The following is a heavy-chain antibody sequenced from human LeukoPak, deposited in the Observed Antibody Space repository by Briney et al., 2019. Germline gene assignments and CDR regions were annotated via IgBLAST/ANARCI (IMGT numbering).Heavy chain of an antibody. CDR1: GGSVSSGSYY. CDR2: IYYSGST. J-gene: IGHJ4*02. Sequence: SETLSLTCTVSGGSVSSGSYYWSWIRQPSGKGLEWIGYIYYSGSTNYNPSLKSRVTISVDTSKNQFSLKLSSVTAADTAVYYCARGGANWEPDYWGQGTLVTVSS. V-gene: IGHV4-61*01. CDR3: ARGGANWEPDY. D-gene: IGHD4/OR15-4a*01.